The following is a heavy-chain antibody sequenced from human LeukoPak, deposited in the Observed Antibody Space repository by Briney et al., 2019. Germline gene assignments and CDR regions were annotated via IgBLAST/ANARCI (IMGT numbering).Heavy chain of an antibody. Sequence: GGSLRLSCTVSGFTVSSNSMSWDRQATGKGLKWVSFIYSGGNTHYSDSVKGRFTISGDNSKNTLYLQMNSLRAEDTAVYYCAKTVFPLYYYDSSGYYPYDYWGQGTLVTVSS. J-gene: IGHJ4*02. V-gene: IGHV3-53*01. CDR1: GFTVSSNS. CDR2: IYSGGNT. D-gene: IGHD3-22*01. CDR3: AKTVFPLYYYDSSGYYPYDY.